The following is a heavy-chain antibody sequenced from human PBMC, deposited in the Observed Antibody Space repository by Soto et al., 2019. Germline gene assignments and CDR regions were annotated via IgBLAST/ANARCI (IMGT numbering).Heavy chain of an antibody. CDR1: GFTFSSYS. CDR3: AREIYGGNLPDAFDI. Sequence: EGSLRLSCAASGFTFSSYSMNWVRQAPGKGLEWVSSISSSSSYIYYADSVKGRFTISRDNAKNSLYLQMNSLRAEDTAVYYCAREIYGGNLPDAFDIWGQGTMVTVSS. V-gene: IGHV3-21*01. CDR2: ISSSSSYI. D-gene: IGHD2-15*01. J-gene: IGHJ3*02.